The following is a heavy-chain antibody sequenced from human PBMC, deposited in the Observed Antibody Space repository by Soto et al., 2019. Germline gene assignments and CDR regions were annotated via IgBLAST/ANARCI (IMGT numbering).Heavy chain of an antibody. J-gene: IGHJ4*02. D-gene: IGHD4-17*01. CDR2: IWYDGSNK. V-gene: IGHV3-33*01. CDR1: GFTFSSYG. CDR3: ARGLIYGGNDY. Sequence: QVQLVESGGGVVQPGRSLRLSCAASGFTFSSYGMHWVRQAPGKGLEWVAVIWYDGSNKYYADSVKGRFTISRDNSKNTLYLQMNSLRAEDTAVYYCARGLIYGGNDYWGQGTLVTVSS.